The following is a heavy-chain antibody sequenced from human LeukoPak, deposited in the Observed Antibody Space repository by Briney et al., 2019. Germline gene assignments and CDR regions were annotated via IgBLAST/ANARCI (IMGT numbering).Heavy chain of an antibody. Sequence: PSETLSLTCAGHGGSFSGYYWSWIRQPPRKGLEPIGEINHTGSTNYNPSLKSRVTISVDTSKNQFYLKLSSVTAADTAVYYCARASLRTHYYHYGMHVWGKATTVTGSS. CDR1: GGSFSGYY. J-gene: IGHJ6*04. V-gene: IGHV4-34*01. D-gene: IGHD4-17*01. CDR3: ARASLRTHYYHYGMHV. CDR2: INHTGST.